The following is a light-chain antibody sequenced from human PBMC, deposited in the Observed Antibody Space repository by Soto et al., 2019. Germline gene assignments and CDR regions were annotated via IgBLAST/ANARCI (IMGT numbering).Light chain of an antibody. Sequence: EIVLTQSQSTLSLSPGERSSLCGISSQSVNKYLAWYRQKPGQPPRLLIYDASYRATGIPDRFSGSGSGTDFTLTISSLEPEDFAVYYCQQRSDWPPITFGQGTRLEIK. CDR2: DAS. J-gene: IGKJ5*01. CDR1: QSVNKY. V-gene: IGKV3-11*01. CDR3: QQRSDWPPIT.